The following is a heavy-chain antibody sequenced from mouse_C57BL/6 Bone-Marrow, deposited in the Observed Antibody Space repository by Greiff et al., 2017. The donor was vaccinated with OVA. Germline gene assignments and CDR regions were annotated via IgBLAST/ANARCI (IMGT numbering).Heavy chain of an antibody. CDR2: ISYDGSN. CDR3: ARGRGRAY. J-gene: IGHJ3*01. CDR1: GYSITSGYY. Sequence: ESGPGLVKPSQSLSLTCSVTGYSITSGYYWNWIRQFPGNKLEWMGYISYDGSNNYNPSLKNRISITRDTSKNQFFLKLNSVTTEDTATYYCARGRGRAYWGQGTLVTVSA. D-gene: IGHD3-3*01. V-gene: IGHV3-6*01.